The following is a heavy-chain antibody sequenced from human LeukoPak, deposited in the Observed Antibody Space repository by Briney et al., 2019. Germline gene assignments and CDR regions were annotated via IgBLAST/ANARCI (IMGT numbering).Heavy chain of an antibody. CDR1: VGTFSIYA. CDR2: IIPIFGTA. Sequence: SVTVSFKASVGTFSIYAISWVRQAPGQGLEWMGGIIPIFGTANYAQKFQGRVTITADKSTSTAYMELSSLRSEDTAVYYCARALGSTDAFDIWGQGTMVTVSS. V-gene: IGHV1-69*06. J-gene: IGHJ3*02. CDR3: ARALGSTDAFDI. D-gene: IGHD2-2*01.